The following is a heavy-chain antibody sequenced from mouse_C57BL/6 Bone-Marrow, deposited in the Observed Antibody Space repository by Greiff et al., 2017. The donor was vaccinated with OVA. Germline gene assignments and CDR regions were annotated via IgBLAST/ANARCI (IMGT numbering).Heavy chain of an antibody. Sequence: QVQLKESGPELVKPGASVKISCKASGYAFSSSWMNWVKQRPGKGLEWIGRIYPGDGGTNYNGKFKGKATLTADKSYSTAYMQLSSLTSEDSAVXVFARHEGGCTASDSDYWGQGTTLTVSS. J-gene: IGHJ2*01. CDR1: GYAFSSSW. D-gene: IGHD6-1*01. V-gene: IGHV1-82*01. CDR2: IYPGDGGT. CDR3: ARHEGGCTASDSDY.